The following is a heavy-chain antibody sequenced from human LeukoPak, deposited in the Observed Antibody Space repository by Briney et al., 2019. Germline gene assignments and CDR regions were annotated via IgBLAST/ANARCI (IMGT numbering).Heavy chain of an antibody. Sequence: TSQTLSLTCAISGDSVSSNSATWNWIRQSTSRGLEWLGRTYYRSKWYNDYAVSVKRRITINPDTSKNQFSLRLNSVTPEDTAVYYCARDSPDAFTFDYWGQGTLVTVSS. CDR1: GDSVSSNSAT. V-gene: IGHV6-1*01. D-gene: IGHD1-14*01. J-gene: IGHJ4*02. CDR2: TYYRSKWYN. CDR3: ARDSPDAFTFDY.